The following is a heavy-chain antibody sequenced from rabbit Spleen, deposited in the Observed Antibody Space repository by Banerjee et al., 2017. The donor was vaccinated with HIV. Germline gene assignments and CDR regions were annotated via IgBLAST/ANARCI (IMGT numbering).Heavy chain of an antibody. CDR2: INIVTGKD. J-gene: IGHJ4*01. V-gene: IGHV1S45*01. CDR1: GVSLNDKDV. Sequence: EQLEESGGGLVKPEGSLTLTCKASGVSLNDKDVMCWVRQAPGKGLEWIACINIVTGKDVYATWAKGRFIMSRTSSTTVTLQMTSLTAADTATYFCARGSATMTMVITGFYLNLWGQGTLVTVS. CDR3: ARGSATMTMVITGFYLNL. D-gene: IGHD2-1*01.